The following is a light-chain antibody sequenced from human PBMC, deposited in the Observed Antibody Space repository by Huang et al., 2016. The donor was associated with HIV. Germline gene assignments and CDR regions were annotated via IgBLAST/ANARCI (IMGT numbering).Light chain of an antibody. V-gene: IGKV1-39*01. Sequence: DIQMTQSPSSLSASIGDRVTITCRTSQTISNYLNWYQQIPGKVPKLRIYGVSRLPSGVPSRLRGGGSETEFPFTISSLQPEDFATYICQQSYSAPFTFAGGTKVDIK. CDR1: QTISNY. CDR3: QQSYSAPFT. J-gene: IGKJ4*01. CDR2: GVS.